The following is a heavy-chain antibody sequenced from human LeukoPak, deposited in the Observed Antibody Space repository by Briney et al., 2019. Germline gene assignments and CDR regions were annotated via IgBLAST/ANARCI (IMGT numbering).Heavy chain of an antibody. V-gene: IGHV4-59*01. J-gene: IGHJ4*02. CDR2: IYYSGST. CDR3: ARGSIAVAGTFDH. CDR1: GGSISSYY. Sequence: SETLSLTCTVSGGSISSYYWSWIRQPPGKGLEWIGYIYYSGSTNYNPSLKSRVTISVDTSKNQFSLKLSSVTAADTAVYYCARGSIAVAGTFDHWGQGTLVTVSS. D-gene: IGHD6-19*01.